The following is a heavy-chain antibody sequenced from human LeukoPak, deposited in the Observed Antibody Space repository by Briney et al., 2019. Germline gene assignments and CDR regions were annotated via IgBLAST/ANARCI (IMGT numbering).Heavy chain of an antibody. CDR2: INHSGST. V-gene: IGHV4-34*01. CDR3: ARSGVVRTSNWFDP. D-gene: IGHD3-3*01. J-gene: IGHJ5*02. Sequence: RTSETLSLTCAVYGGSFSGYYWSWNRQPPGKGLEWIGEINHSGSTNYNPSLKSRVTISVDTSKNQFSLKLSSVTAADTAVYYCARSGVVRTSNWFDPWGQGTLVTVSS. CDR1: GGSFSGYY.